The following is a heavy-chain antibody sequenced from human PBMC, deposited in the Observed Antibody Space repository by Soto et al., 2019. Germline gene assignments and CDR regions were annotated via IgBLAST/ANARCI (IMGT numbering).Heavy chain of an antibody. CDR1: GFTFSGYW. CDR2: IKDDGSEK. J-gene: IGHJ4*02. D-gene: IGHD2-15*01. CDR3: ARDGYCSGGRCYRRNDY. Sequence: EVQLVESGGGLVQPGGSLRPSCAASGFTFSGYWMTWARQAPGKGLEWVAQIKDDGSEKFYVDSVKGRFTISRDNADNLLYLQMNSLRAEDTAVYFCARDGYCSGGRCYRRNDYWGQGTLVIVSS. V-gene: IGHV3-7*01.